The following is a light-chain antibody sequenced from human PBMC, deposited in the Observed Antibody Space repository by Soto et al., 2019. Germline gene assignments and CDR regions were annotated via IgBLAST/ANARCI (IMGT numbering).Light chain of an antibody. CDR3: QQYNNWSIT. Sequence: EIVLTQSPATLSLSPVERATLACRASQSVSSYLAWYQQKPGQAPRLLIYDTSTRATGIPARFSGSGSGTEFTLTISSLQSEDFAVYYCQQYNNWSITFGQGTRLEIK. CDR2: DTS. J-gene: IGKJ5*01. CDR1: QSVSSY. V-gene: IGKV3-15*01.